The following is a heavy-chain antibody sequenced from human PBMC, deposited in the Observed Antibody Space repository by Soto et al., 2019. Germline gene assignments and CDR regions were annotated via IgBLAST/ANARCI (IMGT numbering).Heavy chain of an antibody. J-gene: IGHJ4*02. CDR2: VYHTGRT. V-gene: IGHV4-61*01. D-gene: IGHD3-3*01. CDR3: ARDFAYFDS. CDR1: GGSFKSGSYS. Sequence: SETLSLTCTVSGGSFKSGSYSWSWIRQPPGKGLEWIGYVYHTGRTSYNPSPKSRVSISMGTSKNQFSLNLDSVTAADAAVYFCARDFAYFDSWGQGTLVTVSS.